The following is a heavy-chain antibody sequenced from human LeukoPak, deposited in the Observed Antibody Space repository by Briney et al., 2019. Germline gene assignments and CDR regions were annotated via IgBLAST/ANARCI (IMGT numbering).Heavy chain of an antibody. CDR3: AKGVRYYSLGEGQQNAFDI. V-gene: IGHV3-9*01. CDR1: GFTFDDYA. D-gene: IGHD3-10*01. J-gene: IGHJ3*02. CDR2: ISWNSGSI. Sequence: PGGSLRLSCAASGFTFDDYAMHWVRQAPGKGLEWVSGISWNSGSIGYADSVKGRFTISRDNAKNSLYLQMNSLRAEDTALYYCAKGVRYYSLGEGQQNAFDIWGQGTMVTVSS.